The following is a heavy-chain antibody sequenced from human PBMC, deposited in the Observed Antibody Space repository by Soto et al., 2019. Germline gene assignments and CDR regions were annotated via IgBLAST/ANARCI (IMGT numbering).Heavy chain of an antibody. CDR1: GGSISSGGYY. CDR2: IYYSGST. CDR3: ARDHGYYDILTGYLQSGAFDI. Sequence: ASETLSLTCTVSGGSISSGGYYWSWIRQHPGKGLEWIGYIYYSGSTYYNPSLKSRVTISVDTSKNQFSLKLSSVTAADTAVYYCARDHGYYDILTGYLQSGAFDIWGQGTMVTVSS. J-gene: IGHJ3*02. D-gene: IGHD3-9*01. V-gene: IGHV4-31*03.